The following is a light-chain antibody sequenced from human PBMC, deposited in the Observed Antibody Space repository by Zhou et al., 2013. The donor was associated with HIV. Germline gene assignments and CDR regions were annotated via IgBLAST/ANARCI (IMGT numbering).Light chain of an antibody. CDR3: GAWDSSLRIFV. CDR1: KSNIGKNY. Sequence: QSMLTQPPSLSAAPGQRVTISCSGSKSNIGKNYVAWYQQVPGTAPKFLIYDNSKRPSGIPDRFYGSKSGTAATLDITGLQTEDEADYYCGAWDSSLRIFVFGTGTRLTV. CDR2: DNS. V-gene: IGLV1-51*01. J-gene: IGLJ1*01.